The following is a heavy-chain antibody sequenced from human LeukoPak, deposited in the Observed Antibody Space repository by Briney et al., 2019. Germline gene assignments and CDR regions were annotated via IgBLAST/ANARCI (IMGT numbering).Heavy chain of an antibody. CDR2: IYTSRNI. D-gene: IGHD1/OR15-1a*01. CDR3: ARNNWNNGFDI. V-gene: IGHV4-4*07. CDR1: GGSVSGYY. J-gene: IGHJ3*02. Sequence: SETLSLTCTVSGGSVSGYYWSWIRQPAGKGLEWIGRIYTSRNINFNPSLKSRVTMSVDTSKNQVSLKLNSVTAAGTAVYYCARNNWNNGFDIWGQGTMVTVSS.